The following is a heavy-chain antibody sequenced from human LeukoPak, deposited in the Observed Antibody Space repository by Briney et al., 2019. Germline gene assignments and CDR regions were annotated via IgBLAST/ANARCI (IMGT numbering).Heavy chain of an antibody. CDR2: IIPIFGTA. J-gene: IGHJ6*03. Sequence: GASVKVSCKASGGTFSSYAIGWVRQAPGQGLEWMGGIIPIFGTANYAQKFQGRVTITADESTSTAYMELSSLRSEDTAVYYCASDYYGSGSYYNYYYYMDVWGKGTTVTISS. CDR1: GGTFSSYA. D-gene: IGHD3-10*01. CDR3: ASDYYGSGSYYNYYYYMDV. V-gene: IGHV1-69*13.